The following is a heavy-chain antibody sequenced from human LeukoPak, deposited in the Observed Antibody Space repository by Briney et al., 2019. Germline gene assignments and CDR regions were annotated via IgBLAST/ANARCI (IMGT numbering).Heavy chain of an antibody. CDR2: IYSSGST. CDR1: GVSINGRY. V-gene: IGHV4-4*07. Sequence: PSETLSLTCIVSGVSINGRYWGWIRQPAGKGLEWIGHIYSSGSTYYNPSLKSRVTMSEDTSANHFYLRLTSVTAADTALYYCARRWTVENTFDVWGQGTMVTVSS. J-gene: IGHJ3*01. D-gene: IGHD3/OR15-3a*01. CDR3: ARRWTVENTFDV.